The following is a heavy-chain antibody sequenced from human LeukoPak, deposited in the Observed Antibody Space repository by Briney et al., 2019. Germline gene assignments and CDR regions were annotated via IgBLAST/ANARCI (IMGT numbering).Heavy chain of an antibody. CDR1: GGSISSYY. CDR3: ARAVAGTNFDY. Sequence: SETLSLTCTVSGGSISSYYWSWIRQPPGKGLEWIGYIYYSGSTNYNPPLKSRVTISVDTSKNQFSLKLSSVTAADTAVYYCARAVAGTNFDYWGQGTLVTVSS. V-gene: IGHV4-59*08. J-gene: IGHJ4*02. D-gene: IGHD6-19*01. CDR2: IYYSGST.